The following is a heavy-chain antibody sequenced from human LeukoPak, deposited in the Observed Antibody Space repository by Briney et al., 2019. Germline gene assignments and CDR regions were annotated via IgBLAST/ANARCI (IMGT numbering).Heavy chain of an antibody. D-gene: IGHD4-23*01. Sequence: GASVKVSCKASGYTFTGYYIHWVRQAPGQGLEWMGWINPKSGGTNYAQKFQGRVTMTRDTSISTAYMELSRLRSDDTAVYYCARGIYGGNSPLVDYWGQGTLVTVSS. V-gene: IGHV1-2*02. CDR2: INPKSGGT. CDR3: ARGIYGGNSPLVDY. J-gene: IGHJ4*02. CDR1: GYTFTGYY.